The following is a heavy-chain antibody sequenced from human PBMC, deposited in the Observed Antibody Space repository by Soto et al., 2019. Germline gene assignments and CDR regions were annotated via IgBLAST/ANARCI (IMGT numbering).Heavy chain of an antibody. CDR2: ITSTADTYAT. CDR3: TGSMSFAFDI. Sequence: EVQLVESGGGLVQPGGSLRLSCAASGFSLRDSVIHWVRQVSGKGLEWVGRITSTADTYATAYTASVKGRFTVSREDSKNTADLQMNSLKTEDTAVYCCTGSMSFAFDIWGQGTMVHVSS. V-gene: IGHV3-73*01. CDR1: GFSLRDSV. J-gene: IGHJ3*02.